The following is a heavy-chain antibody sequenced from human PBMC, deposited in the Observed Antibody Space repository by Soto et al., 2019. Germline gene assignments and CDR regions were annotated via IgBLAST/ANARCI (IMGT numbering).Heavy chain of an antibody. D-gene: IGHD3-22*01. V-gene: IGHV4-31*03. J-gene: IGHJ5*02. CDR1: GGSISSGGYY. CDR2: IYYSGST. Sequence: SETLSLTCTVSGGSISSGGYYWSWIRQHPGKGLEWIGYIYYSGSTYYNPSLKSRVTISVDTSKNQVSLKLSSVTAADTAVYYCARGERDTYYYDSSGYETSRNCFDPWGQGTLVTVSS. CDR3: ARGERDTYYYDSSGYETSRNCFDP.